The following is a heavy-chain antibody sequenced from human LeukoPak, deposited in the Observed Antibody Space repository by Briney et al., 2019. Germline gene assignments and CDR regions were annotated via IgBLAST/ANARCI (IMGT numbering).Heavy chain of an antibody. J-gene: IGHJ5*02. CDR2: IFTSGWT. CDR1: GFTFSNAW. D-gene: IGHD2-21*01. CDR3: ATSHDVKTAPYDL. V-gene: IGHV4-4*09. Sequence: GSLRLSCAASGFTFSNAWMSWVRQAPGKGLEWIGYIFTSGWTDYNPSLKSRVTMSVDTSKNQLSMELRFLTAADTAVYYCATSHDVKTAPYDLWGQGTPVTVSS.